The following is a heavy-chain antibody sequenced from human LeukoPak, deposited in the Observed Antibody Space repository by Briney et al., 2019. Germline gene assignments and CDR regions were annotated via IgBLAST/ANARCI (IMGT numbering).Heavy chain of an antibody. V-gene: IGHV1-18*01. D-gene: IGHD4-17*01. CDR1: GYTFISYG. CDR2: ISIYNGNT. Sequence: ASVKVSCKASGYTFISYGISWVRQAPGQGLEWMGWISIYNGNTNYAQKLQGRVTMTTDTSTTTAYMELRSLRSDDTAVYYCARGGVTKANYYYYMDVWGKGTTVTVSS. J-gene: IGHJ6*03. CDR3: ARGGVTKANYYYYMDV.